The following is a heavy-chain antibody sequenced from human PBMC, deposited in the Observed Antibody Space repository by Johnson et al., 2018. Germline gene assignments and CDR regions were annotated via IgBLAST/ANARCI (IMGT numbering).Heavy chain of an antibody. CDR3: AEGDYYDTHAFDI. Sequence: QVQLVQSGGGVVQPGRSLRLSCAASGFTFSSYAMHWVRQAPGKGLEWVAVISYDGSNKYYADSVKGRFTISRDNSKNTLYLQVNSLRAEDTAVYYCAEGDYYDTHAFDIWGQGTMGTVSS. D-gene: IGHD3-22*01. V-gene: IGHV3-30*18. CDR1: GFTFSSYA. CDR2: ISYDGSNK. J-gene: IGHJ3*02.